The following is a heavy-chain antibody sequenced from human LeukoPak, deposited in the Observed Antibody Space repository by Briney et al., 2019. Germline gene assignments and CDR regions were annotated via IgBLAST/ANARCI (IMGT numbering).Heavy chain of an antibody. Sequence: GGSLRLSCAASGFTFRSYAMTWVRKAPGKGLEWVSAISGSGGSTYYADSVKGRFTISRDNSKNTLYLQMNSLRAEDTAVYYCAKDREQLWLLGYFDYWGQGTLVTVSS. J-gene: IGHJ4*02. D-gene: IGHD5-18*01. CDR3: AKDREQLWLLGYFDY. CDR1: GFTFRSYA. V-gene: IGHV3-23*01. CDR2: ISGSGGST.